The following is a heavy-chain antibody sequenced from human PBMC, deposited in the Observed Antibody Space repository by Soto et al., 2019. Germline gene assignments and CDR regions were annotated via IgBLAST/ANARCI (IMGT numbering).Heavy chain of an antibody. D-gene: IGHD4-17*01. CDR2: ISGSGDRT. CDR3: AKGTHDYGDYGGDY. Sequence: EVQLLESGGDLVQPGGSLRLSCAASGFTFSTYAMSWVRLPPGKGLEWVSTISGSGDRTNYADSVKGRFTVSIDNSKNTLYLQMNSLRAEDTAAYFCAKGTHDYGDYGGDYWGQGTLVTVSS. J-gene: IGHJ4*02. V-gene: IGHV3-23*01. CDR1: GFTFSTYA.